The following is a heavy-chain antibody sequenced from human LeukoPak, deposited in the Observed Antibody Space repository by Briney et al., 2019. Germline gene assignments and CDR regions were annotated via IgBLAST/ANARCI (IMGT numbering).Heavy chain of an antibody. Sequence: ASVKVSCKASGYSFTGYYIHWVRQAPGQGLEWMGWIHPNNGGTSYAQKFQGRVTMTRDTSISTAYMELSSPRSDDTAMYYCAREISAVYYYWGQGTLVTVSS. CDR2: IHPNNGGT. J-gene: IGHJ4*02. D-gene: IGHD6-13*01. CDR1: GYSFTGYY. V-gene: IGHV1-2*02. CDR3: AREISAVYYY.